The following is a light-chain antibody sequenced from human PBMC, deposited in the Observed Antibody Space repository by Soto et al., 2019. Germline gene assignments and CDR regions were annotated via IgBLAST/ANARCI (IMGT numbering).Light chain of an antibody. Sequence: QPALTQPASVSLSPGQSITISCAGTRDDIGAYDYVSWYQQHPGNAPKLLVYEVTNRPSGVSDRFSGSKSGNTASLTISGLQAEDEADYYCNSYTNSSAVVFGGGTKVTVL. J-gene: IGLJ2*01. CDR2: EVT. V-gene: IGLV2-14*01. CDR3: NSYTNSSAVV. CDR1: RDDIGAYDY.